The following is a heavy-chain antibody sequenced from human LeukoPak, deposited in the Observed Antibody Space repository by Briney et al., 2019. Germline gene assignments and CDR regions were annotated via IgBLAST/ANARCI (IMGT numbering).Heavy chain of an antibody. J-gene: IGHJ4*02. CDR2: LFHSGTR. D-gene: IGHD1-1*01. CDR1: GGSITSYY. Sequence: PSETLSLTCTVSGGSITSYYWSWIRQPPGKGLEWIGYLFHSGTRSYNPSLRSRVTISADTTKNQIFLTLNSTPAADTAVYYCAKRRGWKQQLVYFDYWGQGTLASVSS. V-gene: IGHV4-59*08. CDR3: AKRRGWKQQLVYFDY.